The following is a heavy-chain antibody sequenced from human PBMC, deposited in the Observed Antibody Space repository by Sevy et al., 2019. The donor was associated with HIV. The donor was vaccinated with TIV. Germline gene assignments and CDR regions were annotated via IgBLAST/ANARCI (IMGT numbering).Heavy chain of an antibody. J-gene: IGHJ4*02. Sequence: GGSLRLSCAASGFTFSNYWMSWVRQAPGKGLECVANINQDGSEKYYLDSVKGRFIVSRDKAKNSLYLQMNSLRAEDSAVYYCAREQITVSKPDYFDSWGQGTLVTVSS. CDR2: INQDGSEK. D-gene: IGHD1-20*01. V-gene: IGHV3-7*01. CDR3: AREQITVSKPDYFDS. CDR1: GFTFSNYW.